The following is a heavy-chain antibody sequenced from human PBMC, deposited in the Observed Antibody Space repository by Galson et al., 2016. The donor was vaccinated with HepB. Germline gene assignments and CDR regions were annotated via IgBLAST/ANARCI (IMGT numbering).Heavy chain of an antibody. D-gene: IGHD5-12*01. V-gene: IGHV3-74*01. CDR3: VGDRISWH. Sequence: LRLSCAMSGLTFSNYWMHWVRQAPGKGLVWVSHILRDEHFYADSVKGRFTISTDNAKNTVYLQMNSLRAEDTAVYYCVGDRISWHWGQGTLVTVSS. CDR1: GLTFSNYW. CDR2: ILRDEHF. J-gene: IGHJ4*02.